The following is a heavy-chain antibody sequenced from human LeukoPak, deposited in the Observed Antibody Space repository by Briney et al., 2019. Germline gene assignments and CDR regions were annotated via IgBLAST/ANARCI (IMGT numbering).Heavy chain of an antibody. V-gene: IGHV4-61*01. J-gene: IGHJ4*02. CDR3: ARSQNYYGSGDY. CDR1: GDSVSNGNYY. Sequence: SETLSLTCTVSGDSVSNGNYYWSWLRQPPGKALEWIGYIYYTGSTYYNPSLEGRVTISVDTSRNQFSVKLSSVTAADTAVYYCARSQNYYGSGDYWSQGTLVTVSS. CDR2: IYYTGST. D-gene: IGHD3-10*01.